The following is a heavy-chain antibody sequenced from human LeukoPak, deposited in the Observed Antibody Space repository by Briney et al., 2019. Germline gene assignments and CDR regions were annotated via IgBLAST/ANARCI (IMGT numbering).Heavy chain of an antibody. CDR1: GGPFSGYY. D-gene: IGHD4-17*01. V-gene: IGHV4-34*01. Sequence: SETLSLTCAVYGGPFSGYYWSWIRQPPGKGLGWMGEINHSGSTNYNPSLKSRVTISVDTSKNQFSLKLSSVTAADTAVYYCARGPTTVTRLNWFDPWGQGTLVTVSS. CDR2: INHSGST. CDR3: ARGPTTVTRLNWFDP. J-gene: IGHJ5*02.